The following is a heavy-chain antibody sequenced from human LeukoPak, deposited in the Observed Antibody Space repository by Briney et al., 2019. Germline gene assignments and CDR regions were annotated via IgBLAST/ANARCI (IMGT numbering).Heavy chain of an antibody. D-gene: IGHD3-10*01. Sequence: PGGSLRLSCAASGFTFSSYGMHWVRQAPGKGLEWVAVIWYDGSNKYYADSVKGRFTISRDNSKNTLYLQMNSLRAEDTAVYYCARDSADVLLWFREFPYDAFDIWGQGTMVTVSS. CDR2: IWYDGSNK. V-gene: IGHV3-33*01. CDR1: GFTFSSYG. J-gene: IGHJ3*02. CDR3: ARDSADVLLWFREFPYDAFDI.